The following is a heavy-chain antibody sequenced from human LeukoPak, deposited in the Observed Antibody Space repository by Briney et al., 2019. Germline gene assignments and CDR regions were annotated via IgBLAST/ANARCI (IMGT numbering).Heavy chain of an antibody. J-gene: IGHJ4*02. CDR2: IYYSGTT. Sequence: SETLSLTCTVSGGSISSYYWSWIRQPPGKGLEWIGSIYYSGTTYYNPSLKSRVTISVDTSKNQFSLKLSSVTAADTAFYYCARLKFISGSYSTFDFWGQGTLVTVSS. CDR1: GGSISSYY. CDR3: ARLKFISGSYSTFDF. V-gene: IGHV4-59*08. D-gene: IGHD1-26*01.